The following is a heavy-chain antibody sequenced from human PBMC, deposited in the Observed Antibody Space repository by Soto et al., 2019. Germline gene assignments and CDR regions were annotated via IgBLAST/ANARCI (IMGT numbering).Heavy chain of an antibody. CDR3: ARARDRMGWYFYYGMDV. CDR1: GGSISTYY. Sequence: QVHLQQSGPGLVKASETLSLTCAVSGGSISTYYWSWIRQPPGQGLEWIGYIYYSGSTNYNPSLKSRVTIAVDTSKNQIPLSLRSVTAADTAVYYCARARDRMGWYFYYGMDVWGQGTTVTVSS. J-gene: IGHJ6*02. V-gene: IGHV4-59*01. CDR2: IYYSGST. D-gene: IGHD1-26*01.